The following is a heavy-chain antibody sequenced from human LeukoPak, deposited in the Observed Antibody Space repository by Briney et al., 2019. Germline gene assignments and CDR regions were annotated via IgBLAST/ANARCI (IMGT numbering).Heavy chain of an antibody. Sequence: GASVKVSCKVSGYTLTELSMHWVRQAPGKGLEWMGRFDPEDGETLYAQKFQGRVTMTADTSTDTAYMELSSLRSEDTAVYYCARKIPPVDYYYYMDVWGKGTTVTVSS. D-gene: IGHD4-23*01. CDR1: GYTLTELS. J-gene: IGHJ6*03. CDR2: FDPEDGET. V-gene: IGHV1-24*01. CDR3: ARKIPPVDYYYYMDV.